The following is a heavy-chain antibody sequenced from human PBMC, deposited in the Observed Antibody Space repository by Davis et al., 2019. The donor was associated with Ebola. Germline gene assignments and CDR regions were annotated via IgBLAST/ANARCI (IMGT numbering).Heavy chain of an antibody. CDR1: GFTFSSYA. V-gene: IGHV3-23*01. Sequence: GESLKISCAASGFTFSSYAMSWVRQAPGKGLEWVSAISGSGGSTYYADSVKGRFTISRDNSKNTLDLQMNSLRADDTAMYYCAKRGRQGRGTTDFEKWGQGSQVTVSS. J-gene: IGHJ4*02. CDR3: AKRGRQGRGTTDFEK. CDR2: ISGSGGST. D-gene: IGHD1-7*01.